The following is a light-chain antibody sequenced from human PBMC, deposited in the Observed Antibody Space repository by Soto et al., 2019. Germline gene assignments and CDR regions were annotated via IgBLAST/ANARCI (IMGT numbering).Light chain of an antibody. CDR2: DAS. CDR3: QQYNSYSRWT. J-gene: IGKJ1*01. Sequence: DIQMTQSPSTLSASVGDRVTITCRASQSISSWLAWYQQKPGKAPKLLIYDASSLESGVPSRFRGSGSGTEFTLTLSSLQPDDFATYYCQQYNSYSRWTFGQGTKVEIK. V-gene: IGKV1-5*01. CDR1: QSISSW.